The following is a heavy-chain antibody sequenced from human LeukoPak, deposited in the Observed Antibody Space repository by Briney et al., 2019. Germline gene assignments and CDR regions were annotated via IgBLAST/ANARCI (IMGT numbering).Heavy chain of an antibody. CDR3: AKDKSGLWFGELGGSFDY. J-gene: IGHJ4*02. CDR2: ISYDGSNK. D-gene: IGHD3-10*01. CDR1: GFTFSSYG. Sequence: PGGSLRLSCAASGFTFSSYGMHWVRQAPGKGLEWVAVISYDGSNKYYADSVEGRFTISRDNSKNTLYLQMNSLRAEDTAVYYCAKDKSGLWFGELGGSFDYWGQGTLVTVS. V-gene: IGHV3-30*18.